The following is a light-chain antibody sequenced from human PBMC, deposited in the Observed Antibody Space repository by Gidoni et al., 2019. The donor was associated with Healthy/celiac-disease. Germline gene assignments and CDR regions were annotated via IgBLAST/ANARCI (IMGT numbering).Light chain of an antibody. CDR1: QSVSSY. CDR2: DAS. V-gene: IGKV3-11*01. Sequence: EIVLTLSPATLSLSPGERATLSCRASQSVSSYLAWYQQKPGQAHRLLIYDASNRATGIPARFSGSGSGTDFTLTISSLEPEDFAVYYCQQRSNWLTFGGGTKVEIK. J-gene: IGKJ4*01. CDR3: QQRSNWLT.